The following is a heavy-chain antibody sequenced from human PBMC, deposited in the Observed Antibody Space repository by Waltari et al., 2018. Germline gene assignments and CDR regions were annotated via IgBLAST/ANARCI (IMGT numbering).Heavy chain of an antibody. D-gene: IGHD4-17*01. CDR1: GFTFSGSA. J-gene: IGHJ4*02. V-gene: IGHV3-73*01. CDR2: IRSKANSYAT. CDR3: TRHGTTLDPDY. Sequence: EVQLVESGGGLVQPGGSLKLSCAASGFTFSGSAMHWVRQASGKVVEWVGRIRSKANSYATAYAASVKGRFTISRDDSKNTAYLQMNSLKTEDTAVYYCTRHGTTLDPDYWGQGTLVTVSS.